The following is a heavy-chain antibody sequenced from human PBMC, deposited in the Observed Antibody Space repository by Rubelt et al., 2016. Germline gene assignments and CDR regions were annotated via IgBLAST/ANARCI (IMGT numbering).Heavy chain of an antibody. J-gene: IGHJ4*02. D-gene: IGHD3-16*01. V-gene: IGHV4-39*07. CDR3: ATGLQAQRSFDY. CDR2: LYTTGNT. Sequence: QLHLQESGPGLVKPSETLSLNCTVSGGSISSSDYYWGWIRQPPGKGLEWIGNLYTTGNTDSHPSLKSRVTMSVDTSKNQFSLKLTPVTAADTAAYYCATGLQAQRSFDYWGQGTLVTVSS. CDR1: GGSISSSDYY.